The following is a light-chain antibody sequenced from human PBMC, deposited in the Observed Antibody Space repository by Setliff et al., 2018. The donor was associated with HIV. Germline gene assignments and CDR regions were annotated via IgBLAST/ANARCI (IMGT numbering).Light chain of an antibody. J-gene: IGLJ1*01. Sequence: QSALTQPPSASGTPGQKVTISCSGSSSNIGSNTVNWYQQVPGTAPKLLIYKNNQRPSGVPDRFSGSKSGTSASLAISGLQSEDEADYYCAAWDDSLSVFVFGTGTKVTVL. CDR2: KNN. CDR1: SSNIGSNT. V-gene: IGLV1-44*01. CDR3: AAWDDSLSVFV.